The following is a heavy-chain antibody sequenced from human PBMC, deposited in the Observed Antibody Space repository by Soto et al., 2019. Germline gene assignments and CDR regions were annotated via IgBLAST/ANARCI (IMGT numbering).Heavy chain of an antibody. V-gene: IGHV1-18*01. CDR3: TRDPGIAAPGRGRGDY. Sequence: QVQLVQSGAEVKKPGASVQVSCKASGYSFTTYGFSWVRQAPGQGLEWMGWISAYGTTTDYAQSLQGRVTLTTDTSTSTTYMELRSLRADDTALYYCTRDPGIAAPGRGRGDYWGQGTLVTVSS. J-gene: IGHJ4*02. CDR1: GYSFTTYG. CDR2: ISAYGTTT. D-gene: IGHD6-13*01.